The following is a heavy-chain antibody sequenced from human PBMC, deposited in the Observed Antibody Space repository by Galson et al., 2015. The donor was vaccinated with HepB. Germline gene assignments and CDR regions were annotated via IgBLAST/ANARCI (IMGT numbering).Heavy chain of an antibody. Sequence: TLSLSWTASGGSISCYFWCWRRPPPGGGLGWVGYIYYSGGTNYNPSLKSRVTISVDTTNTRFSQKLSSVTAADAAVYYCARGRAGWELSPHYFDYWGQGTLVTVSS. CDR3: ARGRAGWELSPHYFDY. J-gene: IGHJ4*02. V-gene: IGHV4-59*01. D-gene: IGHD1-26*01. CDR1: GGSISCYF. CDR2: IYYSGGT.